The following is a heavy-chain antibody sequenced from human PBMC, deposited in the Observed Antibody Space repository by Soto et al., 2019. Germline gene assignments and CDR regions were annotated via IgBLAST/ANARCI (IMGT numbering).Heavy chain of an antibody. V-gene: IGHV1-69*01. Sequence: QVQLVQSGAEVKKPGSSVKVSCKASGGTFNSYGINWVRQAPGRGLEWMGGIIPIFGTANYAQNFQGRVTITADESTRTGYMELSSLRAEDTAVYYCASSLVRNWFDPWGQGTLVTVSS. CDR1: GGTFNSYG. J-gene: IGHJ5*02. D-gene: IGHD2-8*02. CDR3: ASSLVRNWFDP. CDR2: IIPIFGTA.